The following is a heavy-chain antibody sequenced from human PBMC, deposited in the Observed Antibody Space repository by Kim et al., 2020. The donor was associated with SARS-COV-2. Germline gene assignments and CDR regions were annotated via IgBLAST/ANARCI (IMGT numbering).Heavy chain of an antibody. J-gene: IGHJ4*02. Sequence: TNYHPSLKSRFTISVDTSKNQFSLKLSSVTAADTAVYYCASVDTAMDVDYWGQGTLVTVSS. CDR2: T. V-gene: IGHV4-4*09. CDR3: ASVDTAMDVDY. D-gene: IGHD5-18*01.